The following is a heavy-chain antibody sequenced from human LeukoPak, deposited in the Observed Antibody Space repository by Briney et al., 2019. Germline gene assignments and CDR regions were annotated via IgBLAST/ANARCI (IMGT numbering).Heavy chain of an antibody. CDR1: GFTFSSYG. V-gene: IGHV3-30*02. D-gene: IGHD3-3*01. CDR3: AKAGIRFLEWLWYFDL. CDR2: IRYDGSNK. J-gene: IGHJ2*01. Sequence: PGGSLRLSCAASGFTFSSYGMHWVRQAPGKGLEWVAFIRYDGSNKYYADSVKGRFTISRDNSKNTLYLQMNSLRAEDTAVYYCAKAGIRFLEWLWYFDLWGRGTLVTVSS.